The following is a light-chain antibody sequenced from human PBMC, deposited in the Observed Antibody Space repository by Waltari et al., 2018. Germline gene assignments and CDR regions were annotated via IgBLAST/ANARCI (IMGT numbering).Light chain of an antibody. V-gene: IGKV1-5*03. CDR2: TAS. CDR3: QHYYSDSRA. CDR1: QSISRW. J-gene: IGKJ1*01. Sequence: DIQMTQSPSTLSASVGDRVTITCRASQSISRWLAWCQQKPGKAPKLLIYTASSLASDVPSRFSGSGLGTDFTLTSSSLQPDDFATYYCQHYYSDSRAFGQGTKVEVK.